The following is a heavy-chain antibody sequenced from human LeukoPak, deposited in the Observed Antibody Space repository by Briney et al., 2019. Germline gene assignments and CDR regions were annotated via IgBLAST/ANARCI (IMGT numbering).Heavy chain of an antibody. CDR1: GFSFSNFG. J-gene: IGHJ4*02. V-gene: IGHV3-33*06. CDR3: AKDDRGGWSGHFAS. D-gene: IGHD6-19*01. Sequence: PGGSLRLSCAAAGFSFSNFGMHWVRQAPGKGLEWVAVIWHDGSAEFYVDSVKGRFKISRDDSKNTFYLQMNSLKVEDTALYYCAKDDRGGWSGHFASWGQGTLVTVSS. CDR2: IWHDGSAE.